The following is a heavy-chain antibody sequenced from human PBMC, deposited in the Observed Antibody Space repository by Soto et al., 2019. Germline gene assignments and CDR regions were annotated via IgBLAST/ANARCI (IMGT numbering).Heavy chain of an antibody. Sequence: PGGSLRPSCEASGFTFRDYSMSWIRQGPGKGLEWVSYISSSGSTIYYADSVKGRFTISRDNAKNSLSLQMNALRHEDTAVYFCARDSGWPILNFDNWGQGTPVTVSS. CDR2: ISSSGSTI. CDR1: GFTFRDYS. D-gene: IGHD3-10*01. J-gene: IGHJ4*02. CDR3: ARDSGWPILNFDN. V-gene: IGHV3-11*04.